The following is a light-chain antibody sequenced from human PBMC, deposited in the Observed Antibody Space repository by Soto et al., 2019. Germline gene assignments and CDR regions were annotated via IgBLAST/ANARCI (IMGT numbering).Light chain of an antibody. J-gene: IGKJ1*01. CDR1: ETVATN. CDR3: QQYNSYPWT. CDR2: GAS. V-gene: IGKV3-15*01. Sequence: PGERATLSCWASETVATNLAWYQQKPGQAPRLLISGASTRAAGISDRFSGSGSGTEFTLTISSLQPDDFATYYCQQYNSYPWTFGQGTKVDIK.